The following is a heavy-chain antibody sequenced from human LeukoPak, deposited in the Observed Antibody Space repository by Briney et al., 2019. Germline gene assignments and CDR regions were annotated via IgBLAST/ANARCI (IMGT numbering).Heavy chain of an antibody. CDR1: GGSISSSNW. J-gene: IGHJ4*02. Sequence: SGTLSLTCAVSGGSISSSNWWSWVRQPPGKGLEWIGEIYHSGSTNYNPSLKGRVTISVDTSKNQFSLKLSSVTAADTAVYYCARYYCPNGVCWHFDYWGRGTLVTVSS. CDR3: ARYYCPNGVCWHFDY. CDR2: IYHSGST. D-gene: IGHD2-8*01. V-gene: IGHV4-4*02.